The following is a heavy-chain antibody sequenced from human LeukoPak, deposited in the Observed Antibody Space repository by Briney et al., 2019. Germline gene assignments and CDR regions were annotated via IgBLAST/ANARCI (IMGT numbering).Heavy chain of an antibody. D-gene: IGHD3-9*01. CDR1: GYTFTSYD. J-gene: IGHJ4*02. Sequence: ASVKVSCKASGYTFTSYDINWVQQAPGQGLEWMGWINPNSGGTNYAQKFQGRVTMTRDTSISTAYMELSRLRSDDTAVYYCAISDYDISWGGVYWGQGTLVTVSS. V-gene: IGHV1-2*02. CDR3: AISDYDISWGGVY. CDR2: INPNSGGT.